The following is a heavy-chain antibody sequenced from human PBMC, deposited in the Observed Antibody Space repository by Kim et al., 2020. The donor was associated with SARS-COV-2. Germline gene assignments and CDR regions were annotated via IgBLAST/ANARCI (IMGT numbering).Heavy chain of an antibody. V-gene: IGHV4-34*01. CDR1: GGSFSGYY. CDR3: ARGDTMHTYYYYYYMDV. D-gene: IGHD3-3*01. Sequence: SETLSLTCAVYGGSFSGYYWSWIRQPPGKGLEWIGEINHSGSTNYNPSLKSRVTISVDTSKNQFSLKLSSVTAADTAVYYCARGDTMHTYYYYYYMDVWG. J-gene: IGHJ6*03. CDR2: INHSGST.